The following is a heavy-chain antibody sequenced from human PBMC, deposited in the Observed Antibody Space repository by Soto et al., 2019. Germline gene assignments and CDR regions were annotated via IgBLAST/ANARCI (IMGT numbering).Heavy chain of an antibody. CDR2: IVVGSGNT. D-gene: IGHD3-22*01. CDR3: AADPHDRSGYYSLLGY. J-gene: IGHJ4*02. Sequence: SVKVSCKASGFTFTSSAVQWVRQARGQRLEWIGWIVVGSGNTNYAQKFQERVTITRDMSTSTAYMELSSLRSEDTAVYYCAADPHDRSGYYSLLGYWGQGTLVTVSS. V-gene: IGHV1-58*01. CDR1: GFTFTSSA.